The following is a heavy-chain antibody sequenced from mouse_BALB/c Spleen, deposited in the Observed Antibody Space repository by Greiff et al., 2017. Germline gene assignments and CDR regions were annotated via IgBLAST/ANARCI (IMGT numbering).Heavy chain of an antibody. CDR2: ISSGGST. D-gene: IGHD1-1*01. CDR1: GFTFSSYA. CDR3: ARKIYYYGSSYGGAMDY. V-gene: IGHV5-6-5*01. Sequence: DVMLVESGGGLVKPGGSLKLSCAASGFTFSSYAMSWVRQTPEKRLEWVASISSGGSTYYPDSVKGRFTISRDNARNILYLQMSSLRSEDTAMYYCARKIYYYGSSYGGAMDYWGQGTSVTVSS. J-gene: IGHJ4*01.